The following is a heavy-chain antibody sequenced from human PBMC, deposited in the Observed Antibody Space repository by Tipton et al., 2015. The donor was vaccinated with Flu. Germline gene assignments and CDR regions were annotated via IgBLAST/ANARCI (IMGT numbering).Heavy chain of an antibody. CDR2: INPDSGDT. CDR1: GYTFTDFF. V-gene: IGHV1-2*06. D-gene: IGHD2-21*01. CDR3: ARADCVVRGCHMWWFDP. J-gene: IGHJ5*02. Sequence: QVQLVQSGAEVKTPGASVKVSCKASGYTFTDFFIHWVRQAPGQGLEWMGRINPDSGDTDYAQEFQARVTMTRDTSVSIAYMELSRLTSDDTAVYYCARADCVVRGCHMWWFDPWGQGALVTVSP.